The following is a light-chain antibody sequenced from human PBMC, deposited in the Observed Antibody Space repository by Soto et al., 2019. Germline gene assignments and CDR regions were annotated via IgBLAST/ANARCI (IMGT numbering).Light chain of an antibody. CDR3: SSHTSSSSYV. J-gene: IGLJ1*01. CDR2: EVG. CDR1: SRDVGGYSY. V-gene: IGLV2-14*01. Sequence: QSALTQPASVSGSPGQSITISCTGTSRDVGGYSYVSWYQQHPGKAPKLILSEVGNRPSGISNRFSASKSGDTASLTISGLQADDEAEYYCSSHTSSSSYVFGTGTKVTLL.